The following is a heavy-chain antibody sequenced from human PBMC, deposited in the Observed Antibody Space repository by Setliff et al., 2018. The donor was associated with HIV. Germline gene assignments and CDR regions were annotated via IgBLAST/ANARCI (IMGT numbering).Heavy chain of an antibody. V-gene: IGHV3-23*01. CDR1: GFTFKTYA. J-gene: IGHJ4*02. Sequence: GSLRLSCAASGFTFKTYAMSWVRQAPGKGLEWVSAIGGSGVSGGGGTTYYADSVKGRFTISRDNSTDTVYLQMNSLRAEDTAVYYCAKCGGVTCYSASWYFDYWGQGTLVTVSS. CDR3: AKCGGVTCYSASWYFDY. CDR2: IGGSGVSGGGGTT. D-gene: IGHD2-15*01.